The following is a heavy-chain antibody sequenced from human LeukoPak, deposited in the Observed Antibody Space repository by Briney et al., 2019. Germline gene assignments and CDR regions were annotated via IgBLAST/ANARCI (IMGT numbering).Heavy chain of an antibody. D-gene: IGHD3-10*01. J-gene: IGHJ4*02. CDR1: GFTFSSYA. Sequence: GGSLRLSCAASGFTFSSYAMHWVRQAPGKGLEYVSAISSNGGSTYYANSVKGRFTISRDNSKNTLYLQMGSLRAEDMAVYYCARESPLGSGSFGLVDYWGQGTLVTVSS. CDR2: ISSNGGST. CDR3: ARESPLGSGSFGLVDY. V-gene: IGHV3-64*01.